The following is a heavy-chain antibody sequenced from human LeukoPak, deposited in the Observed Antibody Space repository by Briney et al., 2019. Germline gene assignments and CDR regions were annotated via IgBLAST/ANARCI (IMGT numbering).Heavy chain of an antibody. CDR1: GVTVSSQY. V-gene: IGHV3-53*01. J-gene: IGHJ4*02. CDR3: ASDLIY. CDR2: IYGVDGT. Sequence: GGSLRLSCAASGVTVSSQYMNWVRRAPGKGLEWVSVIYGVDGTSYADSVKGRFTISRDNSKNTVYLQMNSLRVKDTALYYCASDLIYWGQGTLVTVST.